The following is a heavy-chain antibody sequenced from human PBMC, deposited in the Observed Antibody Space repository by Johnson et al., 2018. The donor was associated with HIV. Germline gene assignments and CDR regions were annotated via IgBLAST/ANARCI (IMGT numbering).Heavy chain of an antibody. J-gene: IGHJ3*02. D-gene: IGHD2-15*01. CDR2: IYSGGST. V-gene: IGHV3-66*01. CDR1: GFSLSDYY. Sequence: MLLVESGGGLVKPGASLRLSCAASGFSLSDYYMSWIRQAPGKGLEWVSVIYSGGSTYYADSVKGRFTISRDNSKNSLYLQMNSLRAEDTAVYYCARGPPGWFACAFDIWGQGTMVTVSS. CDR3: ARGPPGWFACAFDI.